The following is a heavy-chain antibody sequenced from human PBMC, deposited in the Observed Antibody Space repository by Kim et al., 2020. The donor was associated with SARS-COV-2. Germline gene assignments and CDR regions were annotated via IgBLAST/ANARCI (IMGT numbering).Heavy chain of an antibody. D-gene: IGHD2-2*01. J-gene: IGHJ4*02. CDR3: ARQKGEYGRQVVY. V-gene: IGHV4-39*01. Sequence: YNPSLKSRVTISVATSKNQFSLKLSSVTAADTAVYYCARQKGEYGRQVVYWGQGTLVTVSS.